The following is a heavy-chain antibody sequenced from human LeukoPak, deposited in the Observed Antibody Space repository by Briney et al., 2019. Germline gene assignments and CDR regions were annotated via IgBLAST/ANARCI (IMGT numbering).Heavy chain of an antibody. V-gene: IGHV4-61*02. CDR1: GGSISSGSYY. J-gene: IGHJ4*02. CDR3: VGGLGGLRLGDDYFDY. Sequence: SETLSLTCTVSGGSISSGSYYWSWIRQPAGKGLEWIGRIYTSGSTNYNPSLKSRVTISVDTSKNQFSLKLSSVTAADTAVYYCVGGLGGLRLGDDYFDYWGQGTLVTVSS. CDR2: IYTSGST. D-gene: IGHD3-16*01.